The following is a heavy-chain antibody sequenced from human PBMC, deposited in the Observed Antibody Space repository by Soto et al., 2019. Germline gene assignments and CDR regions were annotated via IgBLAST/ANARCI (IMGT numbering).Heavy chain of an antibody. J-gene: IGHJ4*02. CDR3: ARHRRGTTITIFD. CDR1: GGSISTYY. CDR2: IYYSGST. Sequence: PSETLSLTCTVSGGSISTYYWSWIRQPPGKGLEWIGYIYYSGSTNYNPSLKSRVTISLGTSKNQFSLRLSSVTAADTAVYYCARHRRGTTITIFDWGQGTLVTVSS. V-gene: IGHV4-59*01. D-gene: IGHD3-10*02.